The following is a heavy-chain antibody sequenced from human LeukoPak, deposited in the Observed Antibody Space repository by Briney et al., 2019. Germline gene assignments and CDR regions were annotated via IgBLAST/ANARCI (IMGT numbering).Heavy chain of an antibody. J-gene: IGHJ4*02. CDR3: ARDFSGHLDY. Sequence: GGSLRLSCAASGFTFSSYAMHWVRQAPGKGLEWVAVISYDGSNKYYADSVKGRFTISRDNAKNSLYLQMNSLRAEDTAVYYCARDFSGHLDYWGQGTLVTVSS. V-gene: IGHV3-30-3*01. D-gene: IGHD1-26*01. CDR2: ISYDGSNK. CDR1: GFTFSSYA.